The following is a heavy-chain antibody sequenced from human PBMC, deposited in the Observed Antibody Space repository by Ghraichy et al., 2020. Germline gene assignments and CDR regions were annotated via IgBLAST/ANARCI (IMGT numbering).Heavy chain of an antibody. J-gene: IGHJ4*02. Sequence: ETLSLTCAVSGFSFSDSWMTWVRQTPGKRLEWVAHINEDGSKRYYVDSVKGRYTISRDNAKNSLYLQMNSLRDEDTAVYYCTRDRAYKAFDYWGQGTLVIVSS. CDR1: GFSFSDSW. CDR3: TRDRAYKAFDY. V-gene: IGHV3-7*01. D-gene: IGHD5-24*01. CDR2: INEDGSKR.